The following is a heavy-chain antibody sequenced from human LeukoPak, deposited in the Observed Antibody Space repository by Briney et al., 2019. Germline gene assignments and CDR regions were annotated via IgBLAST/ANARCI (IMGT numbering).Heavy chain of an antibody. D-gene: IGHD6-13*01. CDR3: ARMISAAGTTGGNYFDY. CDR2: IYRGGKT. Sequence: PGGALRLSCAASRFTLSSNHMGWVRQAPGKGLEGVSEIYRGGKTYYAESAKGRLTISRDTSKNTLNLKMNSLRAEDTAVFYCARMISAAGTTGGNYFDYWGQGALVTVSS. CDR1: RFTLSSNH. J-gene: IGHJ4*02. V-gene: IGHV3-53*01.